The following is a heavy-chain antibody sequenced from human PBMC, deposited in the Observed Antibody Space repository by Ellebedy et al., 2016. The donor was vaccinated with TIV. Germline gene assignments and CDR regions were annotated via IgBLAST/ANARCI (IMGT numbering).Heavy chain of an antibody. CDR1: GFTFSGYW. CDR2: ISGDGSST. V-gene: IGHV3-74*03. Sequence: PGGSLRLSCAASGFTFSGYWMHWVRQAPGKGLVWVSCISGDGSSTKYADSVKGRFTISRDNAKDTLYLQMNSLTAEDSAAYYCARDPRNKGFDPWGQGTLVTVSS. J-gene: IGHJ5*02. CDR3: ARDPRNKGFDP.